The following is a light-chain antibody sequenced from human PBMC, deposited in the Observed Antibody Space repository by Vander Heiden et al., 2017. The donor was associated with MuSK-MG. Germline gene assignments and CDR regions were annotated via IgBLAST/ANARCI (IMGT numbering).Light chain of an antibody. CDR1: QGISNY. CDR3: QQLSRYPFT. J-gene: IGKJ3*01. CDR2: AAS. V-gene: IGKV1-9*01. Sequence: DIQLTQSPSFLSASVGDRVTITCRANQGISNYLAWYQQKPAKAPKLLIFAASTLHNGVPSRFSGSGSETEFALTISSLQPEDFATYYCQQLSRYPFTFGHGTKVDIK.